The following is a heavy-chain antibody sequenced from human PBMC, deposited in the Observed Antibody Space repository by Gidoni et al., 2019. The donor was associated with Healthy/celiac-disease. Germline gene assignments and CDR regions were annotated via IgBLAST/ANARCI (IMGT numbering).Heavy chain of an antibody. V-gene: IGHV4-39*07. CDR1: GGSISSSSYY. Sequence: QLQLQESGPGLVKPSETLSLTCPVSGGSISSSSYYWGWIRQPPGKGLEWIGSIYYSGSTYYNPSLKSRVTISVDTSKNQFSLKLSSVTAADTAVYYCARGTSYGSGSYYISWGQGTLVTVSS. J-gene: IGHJ5*02. CDR2: IYYSGST. CDR3: ARGTSYGSGSYYIS. D-gene: IGHD3-10*01.